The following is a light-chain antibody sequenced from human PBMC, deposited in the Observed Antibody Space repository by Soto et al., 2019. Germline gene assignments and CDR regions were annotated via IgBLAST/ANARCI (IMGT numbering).Light chain of an antibody. J-gene: IGKJ1*01. CDR3: QQYGSSTWT. Sequence: EIVLTQSPGTLSLSPGERATLSCRASQSVSSTYLAWYRQKPGQAPRLLIYGASSRATGIPARFSGSGSGTDFTLTISRLEPEDFAVYYCQQYGSSTWTFGQGTKVE. V-gene: IGKV3-20*01. CDR2: GAS. CDR1: QSVSSTY.